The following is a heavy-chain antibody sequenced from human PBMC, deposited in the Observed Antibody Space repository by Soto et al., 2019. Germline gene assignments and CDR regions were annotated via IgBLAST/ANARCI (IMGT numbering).Heavy chain of an antibody. V-gene: IGHV3-30*18. D-gene: IGHD6-13*01. CDR3: AKDLYSSSWPYFDY. CDR1: GFTFSSYG. CDR2: ISYDGSNK. J-gene: IGHJ4*02. Sequence: SLRLSCAASGFTFSSYGMHWVRQAPGKGLEWVAVISYDGSNKYYADSVKGRFTISRDNSKNTLYLQMNSLRAEDTAVYYCAKDLYSSSWPYFDYWGQGTLVTVSS.